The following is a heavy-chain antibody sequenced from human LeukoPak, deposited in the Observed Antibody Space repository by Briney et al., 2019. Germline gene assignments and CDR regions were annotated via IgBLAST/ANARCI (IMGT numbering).Heavy chain of an antibody. CDR3: AREPPRYSGSYYSAY. J-gene: IGHJ4*02. V-gene: IGHV4-39*07. CDR1: GGSISSGDYY. CDR2: IYYSGST. Sequence: PSETLSLTCTVSGGSISSGDYYWSWIRQPPGKGLEWIGSIYYSGSTYYNPSLKSRVTISVDTSKNQFSLKLSSVTAADTAVYYCAREPPRYSGSYYSAYWGQGTLVTVSS. D-gene: IGHD1-26*01.